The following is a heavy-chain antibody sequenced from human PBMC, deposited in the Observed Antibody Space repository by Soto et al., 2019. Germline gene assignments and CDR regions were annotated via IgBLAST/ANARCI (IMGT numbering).Heavy chain of an antibody. CDR2: IYPGGSDI. V-gene: IGHV5-51*01. J-gene: IGHJ3*01. CDR3: ATTRVAAHAFDL. CDR1: GYSFTNYW. Sequence: PGESLKISWKGSGYSFTNYWIGWVRQMPGKGLEWMGIIYPGGSDIRYSPSFQGRVTISADNSITTAYLQWSSLKASDTAIYYCATTRVAAHAFDLWGQGTTVTVSS. D-gene: IGHD2-15*01.